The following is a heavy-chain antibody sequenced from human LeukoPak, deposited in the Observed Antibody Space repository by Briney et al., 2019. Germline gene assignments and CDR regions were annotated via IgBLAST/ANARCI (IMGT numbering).Heavy chain of an antibody. CDR2: INPNSGDT. J-gene: IGHJ4*02. Sequence: ASVKVSCKASGYTFTGYHMHWVRQAPGQGLEWMGRINPNSGDTNYAQKFQGRVTMTRDTFISTAYMELSRLRSDDTAVYYCARDYCSSTSCLFDYWGQGTLVTVSS. V-gene: IGHV1-2*06. CDR3: ARDYCSSTSCLFDY. D-gene: IGHD2-2*01. CDR1: GYTFTGYH.